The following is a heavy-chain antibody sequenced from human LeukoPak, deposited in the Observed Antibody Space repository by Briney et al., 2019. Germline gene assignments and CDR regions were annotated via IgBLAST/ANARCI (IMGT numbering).Heavy chain of an antibody. V-gene: IGHV3-30-3*01. Sequence: GGSLRLSCVASGFTFSSYAMSWVRQAPGKGLEWVAVISYDGSNKYYADSVKGRFTISRDNSKNTLYLQMNSLRAEDTAVYYCAREEATYCSSTSCSDFDYWGQGTLVTVSS. D-gene: IGHD2-2*01. CDR1: GFTFSSYA. CDR2: ISYDGSNK. J-gene: IGHJ4*02. CDR3: AREEATYCSSTSCSDFDY.